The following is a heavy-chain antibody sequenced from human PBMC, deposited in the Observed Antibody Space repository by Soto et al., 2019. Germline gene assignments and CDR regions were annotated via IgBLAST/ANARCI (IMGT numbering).Heavy chain of an antibody. CDR2: ISSSSTI. Sequence: GESLKISCAASGFTFSSYSMNWVRQAPGKGLEWVSYISSSSTIYYADSVKGRFTISRDNAKNSLYLQMNSLRDEDTAVYYCARDRRRFLEWLLYDRTDYYYGMDVWGQGTTVTVSS. CDR1: GFTFSSYS. D-gene: IGHD3-3*01. V-gene: IGHV3-48*02. CDR3: ARDRRRFLEWLLYDRTDYYYGMDV. J-gene: IGHJ6*02.